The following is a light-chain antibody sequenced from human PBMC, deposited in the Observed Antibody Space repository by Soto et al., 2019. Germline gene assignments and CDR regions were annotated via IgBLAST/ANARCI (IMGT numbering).Light chain of an antibody. V-gene: IGKV1-5*03. J-gene: IGKJ2*01. CDR2: KAS. CDR1: QSISSW. CDR3: QQYESFSPYT. Sequence: DIQMTQSPSTLSASVGDSVTITCRASQSISSWLAWYQQKPGKAPKLLIYKASTLESGVPSRFSGSESGTEFTLTISSLQPDDFATYYCQQYESFSPYTFGQGTRLEI.